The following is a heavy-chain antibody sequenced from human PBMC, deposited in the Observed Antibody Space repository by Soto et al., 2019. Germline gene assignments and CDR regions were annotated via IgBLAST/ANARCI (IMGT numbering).Heavy chain of an antibody. V-gene: IGHV3-11*06. CDR2: ISSSSSYT. J-gene: IGHJ4*02. CDR3: ARRAAAGRIDY. D-gene: IGHD6-13*01. CDR1: GFTFSDYY. Sequence: QVQLVESGGGLVKPGGSLRLSCAASGFTFSDYYMSWIRQAPGKGLEWVSYISSSSSYTNYADSVKGRFTISRDNAKNSLYLQMNSLRAEDTAVYYCARRAAAGRIDYWGQGTLVTVSS.